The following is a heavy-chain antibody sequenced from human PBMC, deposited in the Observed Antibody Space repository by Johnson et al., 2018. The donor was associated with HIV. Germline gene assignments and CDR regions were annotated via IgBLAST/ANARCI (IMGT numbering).Heavy chain of an antibody. CDR1: GFTVSSNY. J-gene: IGHJ3*02. D-gene: IGHD5-18*01. CDR2: IGYSASDT. Sequence: VQLVESGGGLVQPGGSLRLSCAASGFTVSSNYMSWVRQTPGKGLEWVSSIGYSASDTYYADSVKGRFTISRDNSKNTLYLHMISLRVEDTAVYYCAKASLRGYSYVSYAFDIWGQGTMVTVSS. V-gene: IGHV3-66*01. CDR3: AKASLRGYSYVSYAFDI.